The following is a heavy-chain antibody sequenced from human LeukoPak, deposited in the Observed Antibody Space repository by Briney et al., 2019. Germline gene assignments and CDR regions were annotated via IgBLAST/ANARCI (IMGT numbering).Heavy chain of an antibody. CDR2: INSSGSPI. D-gene: IGHD5-18*01. J-gene: IGHJ6*02. CDR1: GFTVSSNY. Sequence: GGSLRLSCEASGFTVSSNYMSWVRQAPGKGLEWVSYINSSGSPIYYADSVKGRFTISRDNAENSLYLHMNSLRADDTAVYYCARDDGYSYGTMYYYGMDVWGQGTTVTVSS. CDR3: ARDDGYSYGTMYYYGMDV. V-gene: IGHV3-11*01.